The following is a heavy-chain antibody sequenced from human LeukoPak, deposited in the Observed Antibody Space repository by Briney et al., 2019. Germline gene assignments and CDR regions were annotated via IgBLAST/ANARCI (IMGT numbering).Heavy chain of an antibody. CDR2: INHSGST. J-gene: IGHJ6*02. Sequence: SETLSLTCTVSGGSIRSSYYYWGWIRQPPGKGLEWIGEINHSGSTNYNPSLKSRVTISVDTSKNQFSLKLSSVTAADTAVYYCARGRVNFWSDYYYGMDVWGQGTTVTVSS. D-gene: IGHD3-3*01. V-gene: IGHV4-39*07. CDR3: ARGRVNFWSDYYYGMDV. CDR1: GGSIRSSYYY.